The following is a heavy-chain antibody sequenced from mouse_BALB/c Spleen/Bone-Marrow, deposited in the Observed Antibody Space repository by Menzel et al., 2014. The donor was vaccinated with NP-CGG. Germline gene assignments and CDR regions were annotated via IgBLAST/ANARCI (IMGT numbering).Heavy chain of an antibody. D-gene: IGHD1-1*01. Sequence: VKLMEPGAELAKPGASVKTSCKASGYTFTRYWIHWVKPGPGQGLEWIGYINPSTGYTEYNQKFKDKATLTADKSSSTAYMQLSSLTSEDSAVYYCARGDYYGKGGAMDYWGQGTSVTVSS. J-gene: IGHJ4*01. V-gene: IGHV1-7*01. CDR1: GYTFTRYW. CDR3: ARGDYYGKGGAMDY. CDR2: INPSTGYT.